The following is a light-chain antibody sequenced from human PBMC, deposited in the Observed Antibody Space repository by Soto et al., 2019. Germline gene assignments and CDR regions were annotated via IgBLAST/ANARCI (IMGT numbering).Light chain of an antibody. J-gene: IGLJ3*02. CDR2: KDS. Sequence: SYELTQPSSVSVSPGQTARITCSGDVLAKKYARWFQQKPGQAPVLVIYKDSERPSGIPERFSGFSSGTTVTLTISGAQVEDEADYYCDSAADNNLGVFGGGTKLTVL. CDR1: VLAKKY. V-gene: IGLV3-27*01. CDR3: DSAADNNLGV.